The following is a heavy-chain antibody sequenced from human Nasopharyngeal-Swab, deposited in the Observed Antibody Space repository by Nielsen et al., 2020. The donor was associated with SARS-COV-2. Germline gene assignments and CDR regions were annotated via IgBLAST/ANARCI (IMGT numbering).Heavy chain of an antibody. J-gene: IGHJ5*02. CDR2: INHSGTT. D-gene: IGHD3-22*01. V-gene: IGHV4-34*01. Sequence: TPSPTCALSGGFLPGHPFTRICPPPGTGLYWIWEINHSGTTSYNPSLKSRVTISVDTSKNQFSLKLSSVTAADTALYYCASWNYYDSSGYLSWGQGTLVTVSS. CDR3: ASWNYYDSSGYLS. CDR1: GGFLPGHP.